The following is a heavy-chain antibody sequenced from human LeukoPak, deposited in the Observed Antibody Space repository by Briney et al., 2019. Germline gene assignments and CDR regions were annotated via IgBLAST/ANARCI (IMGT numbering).Heavy chain of an antibody. D-gene: IGHD6-13*01. CDR2: IWYDGSNK. Sequence: PGGSLRLSCAASGFTFSSYAMHWVRQAPGKGLEWVAVIWYDGSNKYYADSVKGRFTISRDNSKNTLYLQMNSLRAEDTAVYYCARDFAAADTQYYFDYWGQGTLVTVSS. CDR1: GFTFSSYA. J-gene: IGHJ4*02. CDR3: ARDFAAADTQYYFDY. V-gene: IGHV3-33*08.